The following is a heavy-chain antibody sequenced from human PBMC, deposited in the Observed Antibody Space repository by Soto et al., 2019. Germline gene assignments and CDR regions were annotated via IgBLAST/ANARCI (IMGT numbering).Heavy chain of an antibody. Sequence: LSLTCAVYGGSFSGYYWSWIRQPPGKGLEWIGEINHSGSTNYNPSLKSRVTISVDTSKNQFSLKLSSVTAADTAVYYCAREGEMATIWGQGTLVTVSS. J-gene: IGHJ4*02. CDR1: GGSFSGYY. D-gene: IGHD5-12*01. V-gene: IGHV4-34*01. CDR3: AREGEMATI. CDR2: INHSGST.